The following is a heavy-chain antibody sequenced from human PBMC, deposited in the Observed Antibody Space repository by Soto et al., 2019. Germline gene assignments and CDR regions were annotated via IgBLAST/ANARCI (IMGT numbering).Heavy chain of an antibody. CDR1: GGTFSTYA. CDR3: ASGVHYDSSGYYYSY. V-gene: IGHV1-69*01. D-gene: IGHD3-22*01. Sequence: QVQLVQSGAEVKKPGSSVKGACKASGGTFSTYAIDWVRQAPGQGLEWMGGIIPLFGTAKDAQNFQGRITITADESTKTAYMDLRSLRSQATAVYYCASGVHYDSSGYYYSYWGQGTLVTVSS. CDR2: IIPLFGTA. J-gene: IGHJ4*02.